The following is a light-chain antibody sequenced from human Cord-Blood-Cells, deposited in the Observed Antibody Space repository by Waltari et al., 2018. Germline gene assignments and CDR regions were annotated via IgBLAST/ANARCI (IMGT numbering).Light chain of an antibody. CDR3: QQSYSTPFT. Sequence: ILRTQSPSSLSAAVGARVTITCRASQSISSYLNWYQQKPGKAPKLLIYAASSLQSGVPSRFSGSGSGTDFPLTISSLQPEDFATYYCQQSYSTPFTFGPGTKVDI. J-gene: IGKJ3*01. CDR1: QSISSY. CDR2: AAS. V-gene: IGKV1-39*01.